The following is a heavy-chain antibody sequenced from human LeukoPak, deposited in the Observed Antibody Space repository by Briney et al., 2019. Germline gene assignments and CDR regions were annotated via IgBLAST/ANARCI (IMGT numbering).Heavy chain of an antibody. V-gene: IGHV3-23*01. CDR2: ISGSGGST. J-gene: IGHJ4*02. CDR3: ARDCGGDCYYDY. CDR1: GFTFSSYA. Sequence: GGSLRLSCAASGFTFSSYAMSWVPHAPGKGLEWGSAISGSGGSTYYADSVKGRFTISRDNSKNTLYLQMNSLRAEDTAVHYCARDCGGDCYYDYWGQGTLVTVSS. D-gene: IGHD2-21*01.